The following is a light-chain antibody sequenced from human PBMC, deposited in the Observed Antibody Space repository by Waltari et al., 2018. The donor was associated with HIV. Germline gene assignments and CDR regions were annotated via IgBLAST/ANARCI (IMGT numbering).Light chain of an antibody. J-gene: IGKJ1*01. CDR2: GAS. Sequence: EIVLTQYPGTLSLSPGERAPLSCRASQSVSSNYLAWYQQKPGQAPRLLSYGASSRATGIPDRFSGSGSGTDFTLTISRLEPEDFAVYYCQQYGSSPWTFGQGTKVEIK. CDR3: QQYGSSPWT. CDR1: QSVSSNY. V-gene: IGKV3-20*01.